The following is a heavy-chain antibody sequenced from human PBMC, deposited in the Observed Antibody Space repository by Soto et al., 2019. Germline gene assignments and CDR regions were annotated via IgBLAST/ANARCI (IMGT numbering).Heavy chain of an antibody. CDR2: IMPVFRRP. Sequence: QVQLVQSGAEVKKPGSSVKVSCKASGGTFRTSAFRWVRQAPRQGLEWVGGIMPVFRRPKYAQNFQDRVTITADESTSTAYMELNSLRSDDTAVYYCARDKDRLQLGGNYYFILDVWGQGTAVIVSS. CDR1: GGTFRTSA. D-gene: IGHD1-1*01. CDR3: ARDKDRLQLGGNYYFILDV. V-gene: IGHV1-69*12. J-gene: IGHJ6*02.